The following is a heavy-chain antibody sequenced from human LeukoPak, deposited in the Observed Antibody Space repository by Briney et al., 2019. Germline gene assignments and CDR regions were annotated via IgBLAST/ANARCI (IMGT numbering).Heavy chain of an antibody. V-gene: IGHV3-7*01. J-gene: IGHJ4*02. Sequence: PGGSLRLSCTASGFTFSTYWMTWVRQAPGKGLEWVASINQDENHRHYVPSARGRFTISRDNAKNSLYLQMNSLRAEDTAVYYCARDKIVGATNFDYWGQGTLVTVSS. CDR2: INQDENHR. CDR1: GFTFSTYW. CDR3: ARDKIVGATNFDY. D-gene: IGHD1-26*01.